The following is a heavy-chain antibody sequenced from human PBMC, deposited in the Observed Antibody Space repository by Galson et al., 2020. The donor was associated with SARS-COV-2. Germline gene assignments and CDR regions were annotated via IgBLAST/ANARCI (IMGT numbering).Heavy chain of an antibody. D-gene: IGHD3-9*01. Sequence: SETLSLTCTVSGGSISSGSYYWSWIRQPAGKGLEWIGRIYTSGSTNYNPSLKSRVTILVDTSKNQFSLKLSSVTAADTAVYYCARTLDYDMLTGWGWFDPWGQGTLVTVSS. J-gene: IGHJ5*02. CDR2: IYTSGST. CDR3: ARTLDYDMLTGWGWFDP. V-gene: IGHV4-61*02. CDR1: GGSISSGSYY.